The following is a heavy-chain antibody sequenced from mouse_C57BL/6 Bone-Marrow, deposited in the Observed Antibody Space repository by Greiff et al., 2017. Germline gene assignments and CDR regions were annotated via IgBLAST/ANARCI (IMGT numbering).Heavy chain of an antibody. CDR1: GFTFSDYY. Sequence: EVQLVESGGGLVQPGGSLKLSCAASGFTFSDYYMYWVRQTPEKRLEWVAYISTCGGSTYYPDTVKGRFTISIDNAKNTMYLQMSRLKSEDTAMYYYARHRKYGPFDYWGQGTLITVSA. J-gene: IGHJ3*01. D-gene: IGHD2-10*02. CDR2: ISTCGGST. CDR3: ARHRKYGPFDY. V-gene: IGHV5-12*01.